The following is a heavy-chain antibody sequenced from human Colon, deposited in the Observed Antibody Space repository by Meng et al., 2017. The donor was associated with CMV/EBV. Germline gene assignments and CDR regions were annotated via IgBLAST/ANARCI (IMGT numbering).Heavy chain of an antibody. V-gene: IGHV4-39*06. CDR1: GSISSSTSS. Sequence: GSISSSTSSWGWFRRPPGTGLAWIGSIYSNGTPYYSPSLPSLKSRVTISLDTSKSQFALKVTSVTAADTAMYYCASITTFYTRFDYWGQGSLVTVS. D-gene: IGHD1-20*01. CDR2: IYSNGTP. J-gene: IGHJ4*02. CDR3: ASITTFYTRFDY.